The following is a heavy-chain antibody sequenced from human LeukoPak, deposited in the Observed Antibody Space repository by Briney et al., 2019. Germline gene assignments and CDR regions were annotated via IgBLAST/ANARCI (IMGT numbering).Heavy chain of an antibody. Sequence: ASVKVSCKAAGYTFTSYGFSWVRQAPGQGLEWMGWISAYNGDTSYAQKLQGRVTMTTDTSTRTVYMELRSLRSYDTAVYYCARDYVAMSTIRDFGCWGQGSLVTVSS. D-gene: IGHD5-24*01. J-gene: IGHJ4*02. V-gene: IGHV1-18*01. CDR3: ARDYVAMSTIRDFGC. CDR1: GYTFTSYG. CDR2: ISAYNGDT.